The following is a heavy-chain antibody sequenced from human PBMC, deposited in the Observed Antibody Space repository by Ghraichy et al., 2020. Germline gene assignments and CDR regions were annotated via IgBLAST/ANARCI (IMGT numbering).Heavy chain of an antibody. Sequence: LSLTCEGSGFSFSDYSMIWVRLTPRKALEWVSYITGSSITIFYTDSVKGRFTISRDNAKNSLYLQMTSLRVEDTAVYYCARDPYGDYKYGGTDYWGRGTLVSVSS. CDR1: GFSFSDYS. D-gene: IGHD4-17*01. CDR2: ITGSSITI. CDR3: ARDPYGDYKYGGTDY. J-gene: IGHJ4*02. V-gene: IGHV3-48*01.